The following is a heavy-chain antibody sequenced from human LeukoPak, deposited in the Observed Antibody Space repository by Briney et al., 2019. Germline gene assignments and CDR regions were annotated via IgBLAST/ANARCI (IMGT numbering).Heavy chain of an antibody. CDR3: AADASGSFDY. J-gene: IGHJ4*02. CDR1: GFTFSSYA. V-gene: IGHV3-30*03. CDR2: ISYDGSNK. Sequence: GSLRLSCAASGFTFSSYAMHWVRQAPGKGLEWVAGISYDGSNKYYADSVKGRFTISRDNSKNTLYLQMNSLRAEDTAVCYCAADASGSFDYWGQGTLVTVSS. D-gene: IGHD3-10*01.